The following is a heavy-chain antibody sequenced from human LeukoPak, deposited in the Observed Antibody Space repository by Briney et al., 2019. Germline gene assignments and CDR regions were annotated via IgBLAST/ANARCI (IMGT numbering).Heavy chain of an antibody. J-gene: IGHJ4*02. CDR2: INQNGSMK. CDR3: ARDCGGDDDF. D-gene: IGHD2-21*01. Sequence: GGSLRLSCAASGSTVSSNYMSWVRQAPGKGLEWVANINQNGSMKYYVDSVKGRFTISRDNAKDSLYLLMNSLRAEDTAVYYCARDCGGDDDFWGQGALVTVSS. V-gene: IGHV3-7*01. CDR1: GSTVSSNY.